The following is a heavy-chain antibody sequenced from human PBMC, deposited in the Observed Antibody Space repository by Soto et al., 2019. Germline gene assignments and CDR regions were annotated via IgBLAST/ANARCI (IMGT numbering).Heavy chain of an antibody. CDR3: ANSPIRHSGSFGVAEKSGGDY. CDR1: GFAFSSYA. D-gene: IGHD3-3*01. CDR2: ISGSGGST. V-gene: IGHV3-23*01. Sequence: EVQLLESGGGLVQPGGSLRLSCAASGFAFSSYAMSWVRQDPGKGLEWVSAISGSGGSTYYADSVKGRFTISRDNSKNTLYLQMNSLRAEDTAVYYCANSPIRHSGSFGVAEKSGGDYWGQGTLVTVSS. J-gene: IGHJ4*02.